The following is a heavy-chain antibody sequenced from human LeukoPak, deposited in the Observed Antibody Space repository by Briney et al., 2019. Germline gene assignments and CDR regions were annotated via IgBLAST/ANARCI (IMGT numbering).Heavy chain of an antibody. J-gene: IGHJ4*02. CDR3: ARLNGSYDSSGYYSDY. D-gene: IGHD3-22*01. V-gene: IGHV4-39*01. CDR2: IYYSGST. Sequence: SETLSLTSTVSGGSISSSSYYWGWIRQPPGKGLEWIGSIYYSGSTYYNPSLKSRVTISVDTSKNQYSLKLSSVTAADTAVYYCARLNGSYDSSGYYSDYWSQGTLVTVSS. CDR1: GGSISSSSYY.